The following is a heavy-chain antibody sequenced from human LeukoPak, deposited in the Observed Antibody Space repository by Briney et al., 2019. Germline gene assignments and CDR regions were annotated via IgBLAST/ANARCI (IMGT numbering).Heavy chain of an antibody. D-gene: IGHD5-24*01. Sequence: GGSLRLSCAASGFTFRDYYMSWVRQAPGEGLEWVSYISTSGSSIYYADSVKGRFTISRDNAKNSLYLQMNSLRAEDTAVYYCARYNSLRGGWHLGLGDYWGEGTLVTVSS. J-gene: IGHJ4*02. CDR3: ARYNSLRGGWHLGLGDY. CDR2: ISTSGSSI. CDR1: GFTFRDYY. V-gene: IGHV3-11*01.